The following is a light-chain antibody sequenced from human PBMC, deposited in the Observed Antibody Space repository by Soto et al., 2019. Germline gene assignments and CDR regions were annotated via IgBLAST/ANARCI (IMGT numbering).Light chain of an antibody. CDR3: SSFADGFNVV. J-gene: IGLJ7*01. CDR1: SSDVGGYNY. Sequence: QSVLTQPASVSGSPGQSITISCTGTSSDVGGYNYVSWYQQHPDEAPKLLIYEVFKRPSEIPARFSASKSGNTASLIVSGLQPEDEAEYFCSSFADGFNVVFGGGTQLTVL. V-gene: IGLV2-8*01. CDR2: EVF.